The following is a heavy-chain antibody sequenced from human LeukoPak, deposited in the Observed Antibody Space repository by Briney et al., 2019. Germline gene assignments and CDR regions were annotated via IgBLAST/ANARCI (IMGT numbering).Heavy chain of an antibody. Sequence: GGSLRLSCAASGFTFSSYATSWVRQAPGKGPEWVSGISDSGDDTYYADSVKGRFTISRDNSKKTLYLQMNSLRAEDMAVYYCAKDLSKFAYWGQGALVTVSS. J-gene: IGHJ4*02. CDR2: ISDSGDDT. CDR1: GFTFSSYA. D-gene: IGHD2-21*01. CDR3: AKDLSKFAY. V-gene: IGHV3-23*01.